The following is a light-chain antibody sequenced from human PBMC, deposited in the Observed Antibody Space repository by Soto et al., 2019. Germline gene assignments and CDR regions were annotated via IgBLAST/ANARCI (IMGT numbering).Light chain of an antibody. Sequence: EVVMTQSPATLSVSPGERVTLSCRASQSINAHLAWYQQKPGQAPRLLIHGASPRATGIPARFSGSGFGTESIXXTXSXXSEEFAVHYRQEYNTRLWTLGQGATVE. V-gene: IGKV3-15*01. CDR2: GAS. CDR1: QSINAH. J-gene: IGKJ1*01. CDR3: QEYNTRLWT.